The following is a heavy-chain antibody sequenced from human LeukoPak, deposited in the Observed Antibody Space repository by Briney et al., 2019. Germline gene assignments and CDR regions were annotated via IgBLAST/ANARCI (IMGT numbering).Heavy chain of an antibody. Sequence: GGSLRLSCAASGFTFSTYVMSWVRQAPGKGLEWVSTISGTGRSTYYADSVKGRFTISRDNSKNTLYLQMNSLKAEDTALYYCAKARSDTAMAHFDYWGQGTLVTVSS. V-gene: IGHV3-23*01. J-gene: IGHJ4*02. D-gene: IGHD5-18*01. CDR3: AKARSDTAMAHFDY. CDR1: GFTFSTYV. CDR2: ISGTGRST.